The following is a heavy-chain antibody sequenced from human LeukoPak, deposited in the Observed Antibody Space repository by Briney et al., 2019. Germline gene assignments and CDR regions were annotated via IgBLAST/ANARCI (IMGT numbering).Heavy chain of an antibody. CDR2: IYAGDST. Sequence: PGGSLRLSCAASGFTFSSYAMSWVRQAPGKGLEWVSVIYAGDSTYYADSLKGRFTISRDNSKNTLYLQMNSLRAEDTAVYYCAKGSTVHSSYYYYMDVWGKGTTVTISS. D-gene: IGHD4-17*01. CDR3: AKGSTVHSSYYYYMDV. CDR1: GFTFSSYA. V-gene: IGHV3-23*03. J-gene: IGHJ6*03.